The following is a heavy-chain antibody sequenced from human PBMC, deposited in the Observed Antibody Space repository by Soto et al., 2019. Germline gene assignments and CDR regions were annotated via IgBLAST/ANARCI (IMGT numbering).Heavy chain of an antibody. Sequence: QVQLVQSGAEVKKPGSSVKVSCKASGGTFSSYTISWVRQAPGQGLEWMGRIIPILGIANYAQKFQGRVTITAAKPSRAAYMELRSLRSEDKAVYYWARVWRSSSWRTGGVLSYWGQGTLVTVSS. CDR3: ARVWRSSSWRTGGVLSY. J-gene: IGHJ4*02. CDR2: IIPILGIA. CDR1: GGTFSSYT. V-gene: IGHV1-69*02. D-gene: IGHD6-13*01.